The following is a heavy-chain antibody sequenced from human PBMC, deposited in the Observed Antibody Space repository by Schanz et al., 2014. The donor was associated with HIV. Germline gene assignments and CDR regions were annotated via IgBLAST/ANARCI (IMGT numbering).Heavy chain of an antibody. D-gene: IGHD3-10*01. CDR3: ARDRRGGFDP. J-gene: IGHJ5*02. CDR1: GFSFTSYD. Sequence: QVLLVQSGAEVKKPGASVKVSCKASGFSFTSYDINWVRQAPGQGLEWMGWMSPKSNNRGYAQKFQGRVTLTTNSSINTAYMELTSLRSEDTAVYYCARDRRGGFDPWGQGTLVTVSS. V-gene: IGHV1-8*01. CDR2: MSPKSNNR.